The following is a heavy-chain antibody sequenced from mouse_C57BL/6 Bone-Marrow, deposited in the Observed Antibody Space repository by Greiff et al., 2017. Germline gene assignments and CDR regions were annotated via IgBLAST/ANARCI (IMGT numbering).Heavy chain of an antibody. J-gene: IGHJ2*01. CDR2: LDPEIGET. D-gene: IGHD2-3*01. CDR1: GFNIKDDY. CDR3: SSFDGNYCDF. V-gene: IGHV14-4*01. Sequence: VQLQQSGAELVRPGASVKLSCTASGFNIKDDYIHWVKQRPEQGLEWIGWLDPEIGETEYASKFQGKATITSDTASNTAYLQLSSLTSEDTAVYYCSSFDGNYCDFWGQGTPLTVAS.